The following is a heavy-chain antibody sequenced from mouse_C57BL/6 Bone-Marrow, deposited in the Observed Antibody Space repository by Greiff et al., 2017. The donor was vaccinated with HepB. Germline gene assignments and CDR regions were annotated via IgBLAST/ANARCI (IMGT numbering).Heavy chain of an antibody. D-gene: IGHD1-1*01. J-gene: IGHJ1*03. CDR3: ARHHYYGSSYEWYFDV. CDR2: IDPSDSYT. V-gene: IGHV1-59*01. Sequence: VQLQQPGAELVRPGTSVKLSCKASGYTFTSYWMHWVKQRPGQGLEWIGVIDPSDSYTNYNQKFKGKATLTVDTSSSTAYMQLSSLTSEDSAVYYCARHHYYGSSYEWYFDVWGTGTTVTVSS. CDR1: GYTFTSYW.